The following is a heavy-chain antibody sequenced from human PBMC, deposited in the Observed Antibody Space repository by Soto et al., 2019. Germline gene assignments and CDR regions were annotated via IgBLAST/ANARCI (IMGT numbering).Heavy chain of an antibody. V-gene: IGHV1-18*01. CDR2: ISAYNGNT. CDR1: GYTFTSYG. Sequence: ASVKVSCKASGYTFTSYGISWVRQAPGQGLEWMGWISAYNGNTNYARKLQGRVTMTTDTSTSTAYMELRSLRSDDTAVYYCAREVRAAAGTRKRGNWFDPWGQGTLVTVSS. J-gene: IGHJ5*02. CDR3: AREVRAAAGTRKRGNWFDP. D-gene: IGHD6-13*01.